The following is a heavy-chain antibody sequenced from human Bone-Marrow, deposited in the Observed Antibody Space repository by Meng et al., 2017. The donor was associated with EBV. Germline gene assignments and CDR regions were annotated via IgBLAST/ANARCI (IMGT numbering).Heavy chain of an antibody. D-gene: IGHD3-22*01. CDR1: VGCSSSSTW. CDR3: ARDQGYYDSRGFDY. CDR2: IYHSGST. Sequence: QGQLKGSHPGLVKPSGPLFLTCAGSVGCSSSSTWWSWVRQPPGKGLEWIGEIYHSGSTNYNPSLKSRVTISVDKSKNQFSLKLSSVTAADTAVYYCARDQGYYDSRGFDYWGQGTLVTVSS. J-gene: IGHJ4*02. V-gene: IGHV4-4*02.